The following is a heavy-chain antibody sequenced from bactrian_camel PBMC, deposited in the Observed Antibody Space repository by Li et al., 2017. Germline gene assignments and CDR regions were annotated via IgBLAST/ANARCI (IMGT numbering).Heavy chain of an antibody. CDR2: IDRDGGT. D-gene: IGHD1*01. J-gene: IGHJ4*01. V-gene: IGHV3S26*01. CDR1: GINYSRYC. Sequence: VQLVESGGGVVEAGGSLRLSCVVSGINYSRYCMAWFRQAPGKEPEGVAIIDRDGGTRYADSVKGRFTISRDNAKNTLYLQMNSLKIEDTAVYYCATLGTTYCSDGYCSDYWGQETQVTVS. CDR3: ATLGTTYCSDGYCSDY.